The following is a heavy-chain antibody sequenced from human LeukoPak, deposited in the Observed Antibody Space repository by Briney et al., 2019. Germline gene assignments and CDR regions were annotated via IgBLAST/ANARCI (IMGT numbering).Heavy chain of an antibody. CDR1: GLTFDDYG. CDR3: AREGGDLPAPYYYYYYMDV. Sequence: GGSLRLSCAASGLTFDDYGMSWVRQAPGKGLEWVSGINWNGGSTGYADSVKGRFTISRDNAKNSLYLQMNSLRAEDTALYYCAREGGDLPAPYYYYYYMDVWGKGTTVTVSS. J-gene: IGHJ6*03. D-gene: IGHD2-21*02. V-gene: IGHV3-20*04. CDR2: INWNGGST.